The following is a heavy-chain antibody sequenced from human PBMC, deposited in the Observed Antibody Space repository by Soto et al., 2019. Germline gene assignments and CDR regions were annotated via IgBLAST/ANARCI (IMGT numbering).Heavy chain of an antibody. J-gene: IGHJ4*02. D-gene: IGHD4-4*01. Sequence: QVQLVQSGAEVKKPGSSVKVSCKASGGTFSSYTISWVRQAPGQGLEWMGRIIPILGIANYAQKFQGRVTIRAXXSTSTAYMELSSLRSEDTAVYYCASPDYNPPGTDYWGQGTLVTVSS. CDR1: GGTFSSYT. CDR2: IIPILGIA. V-gene: IGHV1-69*02. CDR3: ASPDYNPPGTDY.